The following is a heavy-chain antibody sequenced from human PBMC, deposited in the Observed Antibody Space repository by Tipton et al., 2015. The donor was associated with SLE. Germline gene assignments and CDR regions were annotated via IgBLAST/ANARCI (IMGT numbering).Heavy chain of an antibody. CDR1: GFTFSTYA. CDR3: AKAPSGWYVGYYYYGMDV. Sequence: SLRLSCAASGFTFSTYAMTWVRQTPGKGLEWVSSLSGRSGATYHADSVKGRFTISRDNSQNTLYLQMNSLRAEDTAVYYCAKAPSGWYVGYYYYGMDVWGQGTTVTVSS. CDR2: LSGRSGAT. V-gene: IGHV3-23*01. J-gene: IGHJ6*02. D-gene: IGHD6-19*01.